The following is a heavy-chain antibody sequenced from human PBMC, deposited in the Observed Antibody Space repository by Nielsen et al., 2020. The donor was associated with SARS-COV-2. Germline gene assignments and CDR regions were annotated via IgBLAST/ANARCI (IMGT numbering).Heavy chain of an antibody. Sequence: GGSLRLSCAASGSTFSSYWMSWVRQAPGKGLEWVANIKQDGSEKYYVDSVKGRFTISRDNAKNSLYLQMNSLRAEDTAVYYCARGPTAGSYYYYGMDVWGQGTTVTVSS. CDR2: IKQDGSEK. V-gene: IGHV3-7*01. J-gene: IGHJ6*02. D-gene: IGHD6-13*01. CDR3: ARGPTAGSYYYYGMDV. CDR1: GSTFSSYW.